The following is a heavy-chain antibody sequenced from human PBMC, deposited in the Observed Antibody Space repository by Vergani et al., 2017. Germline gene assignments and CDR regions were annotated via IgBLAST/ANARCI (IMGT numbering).Heavy chain of an antibody. CDR2: IYTSGST. CDR1: GGSISSGSYY. D-gene: IGHD3-10*01. J-gene: IGHJ6*03. V-gene: IGHV4-61*02. Sequence: QVQLQESGPGLVKPSQTLSLTCTVSGGSISSGSYYWSWIRQPAGKGLEWIGRIYTSGSTNYNPSLKSRVTMSVDTSKNQFSLKLSSVTAADTAVYYCARSVYYGSGSPYYMDVWGKGTTVTVSS. CDR3: ARSVYYGSGSPYYMDV.